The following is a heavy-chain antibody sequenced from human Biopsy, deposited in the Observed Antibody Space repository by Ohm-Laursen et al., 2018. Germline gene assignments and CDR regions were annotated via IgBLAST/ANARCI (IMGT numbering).Heavy chain of an antibody. CDR3: AKYDYSSSPRRYFDP. J-gene: IGHJ5*02. D-gene: IGHD6-6*01. CDR2: LTGSGGST. Sequence: SLRLSCAASGFTFSSYAMSWVRQPPGKGLEWVSSLTGSGGSTYYADSVKGRFTISRDNSKNTLSLQMNSLRAEDTAVYYCAKYDYSSSPRRYFDPGGQGTLVTVSS. V-gene: IGHV3-23*01. CDR1: GFTFSSYA.